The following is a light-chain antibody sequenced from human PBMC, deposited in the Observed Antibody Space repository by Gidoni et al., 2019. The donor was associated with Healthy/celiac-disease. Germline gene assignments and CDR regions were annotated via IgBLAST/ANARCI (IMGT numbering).Light chain of an antibody. CDR3: SSYTSSSTLGV. CDR2: DVS. V-gene: IGLV2-14*01. J-gene: IGLJ3*02. CDR1: SSDVGDYNY. Sequence: QSALTQPASVSGSPGQSITNSCTGTSSDVGDYNYVSWYQQHPGKAPKLMIYDVSNRPSGISNRFSVSKSGNTASLTISGLQAEDEADYYCSSYTSSSTLGVFGGGTKLTVL.